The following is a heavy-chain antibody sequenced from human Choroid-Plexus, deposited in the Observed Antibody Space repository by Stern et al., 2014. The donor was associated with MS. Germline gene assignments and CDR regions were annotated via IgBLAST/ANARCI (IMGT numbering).Heavy chain of an antibody. CDR3: AKDRQYLTYFFDH. Sequence: VQLVESGGGVVQPGRPLRLSCVASGFTFGSCAMHWVSKAPGKGMEWVGVVSYDGSNKYYADSVKARFTISRDNSQNTLYMQMSSLRPEDTAVYYCAKDRQYLTYFFDHWGHGSLVTVSS. V-gene: IGHV3-30*18. CDR2: VSYDGSNK. CDR1: GFTFGSCA. D-gene: IGHD2/OR15-2a*01. J-gene: IGHJ5*02.